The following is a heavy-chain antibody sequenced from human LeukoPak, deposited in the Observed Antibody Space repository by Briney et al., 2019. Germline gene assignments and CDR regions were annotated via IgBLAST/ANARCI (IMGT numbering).Heavy chain of an antibody. J-gene: IGHJ4*02. V-gene: IGHV4-38-2*01. Sequence: YPSETLSLTCAVSGYSISSYRYWGWIRQPPGKGLEWIGSVFHSGSTYYNPSLKSRVTISVDTSKNQFSLNLRSVTAADTAMYFCARSLSTAGIDYWGQGTLVTVSS. D-gene: IGHD2-2*01. CDR2: VFHSGST. CDR3: ARSLSTAGIDY. CDR1: GYSISSYRY.